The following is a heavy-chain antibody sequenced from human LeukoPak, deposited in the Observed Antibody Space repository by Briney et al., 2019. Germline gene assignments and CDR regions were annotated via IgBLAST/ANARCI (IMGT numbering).Heavy chain of an antibody. CDR1: GGSISSDSYY. J-gene: IGHJ4*02. CDR3: ARVSYYYGSGSNGVDY. Sequence: SQTLSLTCTVSGGSISSDSYYWSWIRQPAGKGLEWIGRIYTSGSTNYNPSLKSRVTMSVDTSKNQFSLKLSSVTAADTAVYYCARVSYYYGSGSNGVDYWGQGTLVTVSS. D-gene: IGHD3-10*01. CDR2: IYTSGST. V-gene: IGHV4-61*02.